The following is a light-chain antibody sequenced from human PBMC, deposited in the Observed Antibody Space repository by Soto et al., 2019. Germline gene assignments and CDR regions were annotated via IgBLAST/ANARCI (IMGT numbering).Light chain of an antibody. CDR3: QQFDDLPLS. Sequence: DIQMTQSPSSLSASVGDRVTITCQASQDISNYLNWYQQKPGKAPKILIYDVSVLEAGVPSRFSGGVSGTHFTLTISSLQAEDAATYDCQQFDDLPLSFAGGTKVQTK. CDR2: DVS. V-gene: IGKV1-33*01. CDR1: QDISNY. J-gene: IGKJ4*01.